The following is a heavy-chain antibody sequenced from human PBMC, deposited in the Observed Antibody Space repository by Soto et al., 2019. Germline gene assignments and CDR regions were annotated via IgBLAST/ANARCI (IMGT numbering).Heavy chain of an antibody. CDR1: GGSMSSHY. Sequence: QLQVSGPEVVKPSETLSLTCNVSGGSMSSHYWAWMRQSPGQGVEWIGYIYYSGSTKSNPSLNGRLTMSVDTSKNQFSLNLRSVTVADTAVHYCATQRLGQFGSHFDHWGQGTLVSVSS. CDR2: IYYSGST. D-gene: IGHD3-10*01. CDR3: ATQRLGQFGSHFDH. J-gene: IGHJ4*02. V-gene: IGHV4-59*11.